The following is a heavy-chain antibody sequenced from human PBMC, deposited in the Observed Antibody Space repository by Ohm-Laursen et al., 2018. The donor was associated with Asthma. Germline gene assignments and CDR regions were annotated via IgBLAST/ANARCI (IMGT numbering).Heavy chain of an antibody. Sequence: GSLRLSCTASGFTFSSYCMSWVRQAPGNGLEWVANIKQDGSEKYYVDSVKGRFTISRDNAKNSLYLQMNSLRAEDTAVYYCARATHSYGSTARYYGMDVWGQGTTVTVSS. J-gene: IGHJ6*02. CDR2: IKQDGSEK. V-gene: IGHV3-7*03. CDR3: ARATHSYGSTARYYGMDV. CDR1: GFTFSSYC. D-gene: IGHD5-18*01.